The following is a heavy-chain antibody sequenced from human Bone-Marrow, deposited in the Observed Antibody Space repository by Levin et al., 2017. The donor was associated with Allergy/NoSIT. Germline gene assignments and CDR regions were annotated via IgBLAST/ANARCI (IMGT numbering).Heavy chain of an antibody. CDR2: MNPNSGNT. Sequence: ASVKVSCKASGYTFTSYDISWVRQATGQGLEWMGWMNPNSGNTGYAQKFQGRVTMTRNTSITTAYMELSSLRSEDTAVYYCARCVLGDFWSGYTNWFDPWGQGTLVTVSS. CDR3: ARCVLGDFWSGYTNWFDP. D-gene: IGHD3-3*01. CDR1: GYTFTSYD. J-gene: IGHJ5*02. V-gene: IGHV1-8*01.